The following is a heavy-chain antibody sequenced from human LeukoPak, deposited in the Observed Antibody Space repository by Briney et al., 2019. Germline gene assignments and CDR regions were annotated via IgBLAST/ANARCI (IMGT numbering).Heavy chain of an antibody. V-gene: IGHV3-66*01. D-gene: IGHD3-16*01. J-gene: IGHJ6*02. Sequence: GGSLRLSCTASGFTVSSNYMTWVRQAPGKGLEWVSFIYRDGSSYYTDSVQDRFTMSRDNSKNTLYLQMNSLRAEDTAVYYWARNRGGRSMDVWGQGTTVTVTS. CDR3: ARNRGGRSMDV. CDR2: IYRDGSS. CDR1: GFTVSSNY.